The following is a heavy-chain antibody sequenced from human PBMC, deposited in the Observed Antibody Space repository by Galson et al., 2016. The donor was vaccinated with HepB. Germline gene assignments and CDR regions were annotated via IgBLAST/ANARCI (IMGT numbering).Heavy chain of an antibody. Sequence: SETLSLTCAVYGASFNRNTYFWGWIRQPPGKGLEWIGELNERGSANYNPSLKSRVTMSVDTSRHWLSLKLISMTAADTGVYYCAFLRTQGRMYPGMEFWGQGTTVAVS. D-gene: IGHD5-12*01. CDR3: AFLRTQGRMYPGMEF. J-gene: IGHJ6*02. CDR1: GASFNRNTYF. V-gene: IGHV4-34*01. CDR2: LNERGSA.